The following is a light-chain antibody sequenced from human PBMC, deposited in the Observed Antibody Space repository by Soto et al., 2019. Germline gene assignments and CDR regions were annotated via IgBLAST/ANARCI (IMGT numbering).Light chain of an antibody. J-gene: IGKJ5*01. V-gene: IGKV3D-20*02. CDR3: QQRTNRPPIT. CDR2: GAS. CDR1: QSVDRNY. Sequence: EIVLTQSPGTLSLSPGARATLSCRASQSVDRNYLAWYQHKPGQAPRLLIYGASTRATGIPDRFSGSGSGTDFTLTISRLEPEDFAVYYCQQRTNRPPITFGQGTRLEIK.